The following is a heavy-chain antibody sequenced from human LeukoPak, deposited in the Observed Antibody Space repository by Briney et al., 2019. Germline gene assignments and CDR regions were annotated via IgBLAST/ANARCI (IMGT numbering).Heavy chain of an antibody. D-gene: IGHD3-9*01. CDR1: GFTFSNYG. Sequence: GGSLRLSCGASGFTFSNYGLHWVRQAPGKGLEWVAFIRYDGSDKYCTDSVKGRFTISRDNSKNTLYLQMNSLRGEDTAVYYCAKGFDYYLDYWGQGTLVTVSS. J-gene: IGHJ4*02. CDR3: AKGFDYYLDY. CDR2: IRYDGSDK. V-gene: IGHV3-30*02.